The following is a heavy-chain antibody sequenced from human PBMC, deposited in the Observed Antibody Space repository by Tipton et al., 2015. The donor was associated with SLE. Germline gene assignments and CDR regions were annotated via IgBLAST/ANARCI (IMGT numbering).Heavy chain of an antibody. Sequence: SLRLSCAVSGFTFSDYYMSWIRQVPGKGLEGVANIKGDGSEKYYVDSVKGRFTISRDNAKNSLFLQMNSLRAEDTAVYYCARRGWDLIGDYWGQGSLVTVSS. CDR2: IKGDGSEK. D-gene: IGHD1-26*01. V-gene: IGHV3-7*01. CDR3: ARRGWDLIGDY. J-gene: IGHJ4*02. CDR1: GFTFSDYY.